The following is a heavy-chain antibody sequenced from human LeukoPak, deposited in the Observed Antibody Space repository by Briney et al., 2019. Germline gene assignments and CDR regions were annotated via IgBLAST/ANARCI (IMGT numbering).Heavy chain of an antibody. D-gene: IGHD2-2*01. V-gene: IGHV4-39*01. CDR2: IYYSGST. CDR3: ARYPDCSSTSCYGWYYYYYMDV. J-gene: IGHJ6*03. Sequence: SETLSLTCTVSGGSISSSSCYWGWIRQPPGKGLEWIGSIYYSGSTYYNPSLKSRVTISVDTSKNQFSLKLSSVTAAGTAVYYCARYPDCSSTSCYGWYYYYYMDVWGKGTTVTVSS. CDR1: GGSISSSSCY.